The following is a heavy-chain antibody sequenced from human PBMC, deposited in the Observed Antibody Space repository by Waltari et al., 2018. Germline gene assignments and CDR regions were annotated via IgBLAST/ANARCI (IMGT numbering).Heavy chain of an antibody. CDR2: ISWEGSTT. V-gene: IGHV3-43D*03. CDR1: GFSFDDHA. D-gene: IGHD6-19*01. J-gene: IGHJ4*02. CDR3: AKDSRGYSGWVDY. Sequence: EVQLVESGVLVVQSAGSLTLSCAASGFSFDDHAMHWVRQAPGKGLEWVSLISWEGSTTSYADSVKGRFTISRDNSKNSLYLQKNSLRAEDNALYYCAKDSRGYSGWVDYWGQGTLVTVSS.